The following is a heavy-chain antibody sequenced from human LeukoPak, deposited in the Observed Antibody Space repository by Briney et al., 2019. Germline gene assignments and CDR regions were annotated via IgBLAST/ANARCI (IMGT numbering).Heavy chain of an antibody. CDR1: GGSISSYY. V-gene: IGHV4-59*08. CDR2: IYYSGST. Sequence: SETLSLTCTVSGGSISSYYWSWIRQPPGKGLEWIGYIYYSGSTNYNPSLKSRVTISVDTSKNQFSLKLSSVTAADTTVYYCARQGGYNSGSIDYWGQGTLVIVSS. CDR3: ARQGGYNSGSIDY. D-gene: IGHD5-18*01. J-gene: IGHJ4*02.